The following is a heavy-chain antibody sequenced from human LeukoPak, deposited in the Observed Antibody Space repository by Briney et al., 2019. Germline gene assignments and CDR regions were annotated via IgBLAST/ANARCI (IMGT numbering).Heavy chain of an antibody. CDR1: GGSISSYY. Sequence: SETLSLTCTVSGGSISSYYWSWIRQPPGKGLEWIGYIYYSGSTNYNPSLKSRVTISIDTSKNQLSLKLISMTAADTAVYYCASLSSGTFGYWGQGTLVTVSS. V-gene: IGHV4-59*01. D-gene: IGHD1-26*01. CDR2: IYYSGST. CDR3: ASLSSGTFGY. J-gene: IGHJ4*02.